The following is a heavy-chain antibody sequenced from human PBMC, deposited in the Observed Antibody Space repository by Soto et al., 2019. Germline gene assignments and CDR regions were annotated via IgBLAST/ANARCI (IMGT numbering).Heavy chain of an antibody. CDR1: GFTFSSYA. CDR2: ISYDGSNK. V-gene: IGHV3-30-3*01. CDR3: ARDQDSPTHYGMDV. Sequence: PGGSLRLSCAASGFTFSSYAMHWVRQAPGKGLEWVAVISYDGSNKYYADSVKGRFTISRDNSKNTLYLQMNSLRAEDTAVYYCARDQDSPTHYGMDVWGQGTTVTVSS. J-gene: IGHJ6*02. D-gene: IGHD3-22*01.